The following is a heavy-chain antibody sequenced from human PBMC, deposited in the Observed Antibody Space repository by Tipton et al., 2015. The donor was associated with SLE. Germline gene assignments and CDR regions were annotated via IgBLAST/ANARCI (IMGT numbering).Heavy chain of an antibody. J-gene: IGHJ4*02. D-gene: IGHD6-19*01. CDR2: ISGGGGST. V-gene: IGHV3-23*01. CDR1: GFTFSSYA. Sequence: GSLRLSCAASGFTFSSYAMSWVRQAPGKGLEWVTAISGGGGSTYSADSVKGRFTISGDNSKNTLYLKMNRLRAEDTAVYYCAKSRPIAVAPPDYWGQGTLVTVSS. CDR3: AKSRPIAVAPPDY.